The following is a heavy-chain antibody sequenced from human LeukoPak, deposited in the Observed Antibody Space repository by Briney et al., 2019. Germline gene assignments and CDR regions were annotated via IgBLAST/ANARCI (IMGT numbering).Heavy chain of an antibody. V-gene: IGHV4-34*01. J-gene: IGHJ4*02. Sequence: ETLSLTCTVSGGSISSYYWTWIRQPPGKGLEWIGEINHTRSPNYNPSLKSRVTISIDMSKNQVSLKLSSVTAADTAVYYCARYKIWFGIDYWGQGTLVTVSS. CDR2: INHTRSP. D-gene: IGHD3-10*01. CDR1: GGSISSYY. CDR3: ARYKIWFGIDY.